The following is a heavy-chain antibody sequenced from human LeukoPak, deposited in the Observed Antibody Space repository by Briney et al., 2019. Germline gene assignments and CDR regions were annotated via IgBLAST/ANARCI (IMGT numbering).Heavy chain of an antibody. D-gene: IGHD6-13*01. J-gene: IGHJ3*02. V-gene: IGHV4-38-2*02. CDR3: ARDRVIAAAGHDAFDI. CDR1: GYSISTSYY. CDR2: IYHSGNT. Sequence: SETLSLTCTVSGYSISTSYYWGWIRQPPGKGLEWIGSIYHSGNTYYNPSLKSRVTISVDTSKNQFSLKLNSVTAADTAVYYCARDRVIAAAGHDAFDIWGQGTMVTVSS.